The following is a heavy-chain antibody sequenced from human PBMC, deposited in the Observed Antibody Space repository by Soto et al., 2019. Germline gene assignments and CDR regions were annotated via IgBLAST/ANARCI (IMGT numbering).Heavy chain of an antibody. V-gene: IGHV1-18*04. CDR2: ISAHNGTT. Sequence: ASVKVSCKASGYTFTSNGISWLRQAPGQGLEWMGWISAHNGTTNYAPKFQGRVTMSTDTSTTTAFMELRNLRSDDTAIYFCTKGAWLDYWGQGTLVTVSS. CDR3: TKGAWLDY. J-gene: IGHJ4*02. CDR1: GYTFTSNG. D-gene: IGHD5-12*01.